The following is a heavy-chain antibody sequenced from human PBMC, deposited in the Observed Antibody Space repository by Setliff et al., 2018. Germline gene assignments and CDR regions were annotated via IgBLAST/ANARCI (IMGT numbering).Heavy chain of an antibody. Sequence: GGSLRLSCKASGFTFSSYGIHWVRQAPGKGLEWVAVVSYDGRNDHYAGSVEGRFSISRDNSRNTVSLQMNSLRADDTAVYYCARDGHNVYYFDYWGLGTLVTVSS. V-gene: IGHV3-30*03. CDR2: VSYDGRND. CDR1: GFTFSSYG. J-gene: IGHJ4*02. D-gene: IGHD1-1*01. CDR3: ARDGHNVYYFDY.